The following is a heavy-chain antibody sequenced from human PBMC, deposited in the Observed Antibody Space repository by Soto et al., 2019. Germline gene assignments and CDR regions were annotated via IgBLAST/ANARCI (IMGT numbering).Heavy chain of an antibody. V-gene: IGHV4-59*08. CDR3: ARHSSSWPIFDY. CDR2: IYYSGSS. CDR1: GGSIGNSY. J-gene: IGHJ4*02. Sequence: SETLSLTCTVSGGSIGNSYWSWIRQSPGKGLEWIGYIYYSGSSNYNPSLKSRVSISVDTSKNQFSLKLSPVTAADTAVYYCARHSSSWPIFDYWGQGTMVTVS. D-gene: IGHD6-13*01.